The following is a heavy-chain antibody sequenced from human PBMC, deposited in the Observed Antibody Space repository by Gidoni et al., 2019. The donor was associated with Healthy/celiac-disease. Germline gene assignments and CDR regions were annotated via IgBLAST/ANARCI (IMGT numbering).Heavy chain of an antibody. J-gene: IGHJ4*02. D-gene: IGHD3-16*01. V-gene: IGHV1-69*01. CDR1: GGTFSSYA. Sequence: QVQLVQSGAEVKKPGSSVKVSCKASGGTFSSYAISWVRQAPGQGLEWMGGIIPIFGTANYAQKFQGRFTITADESTSTAYMELSSLRAEDTAVYYCARASSRGRKTGLDFDYWGQGTRVTVAS. CDR3: ARASSRGRKTGLDFDY. CDR2: IIPIFGTA.